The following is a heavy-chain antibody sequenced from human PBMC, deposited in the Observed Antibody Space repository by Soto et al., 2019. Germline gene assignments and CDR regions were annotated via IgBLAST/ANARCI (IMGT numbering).Heavy chain of an antibody. Sequence: LRLSCAASGFTFSSYAMSWVRQAPGKGLEWVSAISGSGGSTYYADSVKGRFTISRDNSKNTLYLQMNSLRAEDTAVYYCAKAPEMATITHFDYWGQGTLVTVSS. J-gene: IGHJ4*02. D-gene: IGHD5-12*01. CDR3: AKAPEMATITHFDY. CDR1: GFTFSSYA. CDR2: ISGSGGST. V-gene: IGHV3-23*01.